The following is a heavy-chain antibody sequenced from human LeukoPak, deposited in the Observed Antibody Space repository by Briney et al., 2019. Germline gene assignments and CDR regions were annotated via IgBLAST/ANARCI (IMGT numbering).Heavy chain of an antibody. J-gene: IGHJ4*02. CDR1: GFTFSIHA. V-gene: IGHV3-23*01. CDR2: ITSRGEST. CDR3: ARDRPNYYGSDGHYYRRDGDY. D-gene: IGHD3-22*01. Sequence: GGSLRLSCAASGFTFSIHAMSWVRQAPGKGLQWVSSITSRGESTWYVDSVKGRFTITRDNSENTLYLQMHSLRAEDTAVYYCARDRPNYYGSDGHYYRRDGDYWGRGTLVSVSS.